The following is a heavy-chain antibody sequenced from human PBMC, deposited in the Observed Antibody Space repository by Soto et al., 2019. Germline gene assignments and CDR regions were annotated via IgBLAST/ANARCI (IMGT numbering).Heavy chain of an antibody. CDR1: GGSISSYY. D-gene: IGHD3-10*01. Sequence: SETLSLTCTVSGGSISSYYWTWIRQPSGKGLEWIGRIYTSGSTNYNPSLKCRVTLSVDTSKNQFSLKLISVTAADTAVYYCARDLKFGQADYWGQGSQVTVSS. J-gene: IGHJ4*02. CDR3: ARDLKFGQADY. V-gene: IGHV4-4*07. CDR2: IYTSGST.